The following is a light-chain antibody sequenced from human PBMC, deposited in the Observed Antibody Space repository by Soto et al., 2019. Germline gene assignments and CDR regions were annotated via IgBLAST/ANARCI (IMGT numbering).Light chain of an antibody. V-gene: IGLV2-23*01. Sequence: QSGLTKPASVSGSPGQSITISCTGTSSDVGSYNLFSWYQQHPGKAPKLMIYEGSKRPSGVSNRFSDSKSGNTASLTISGRQAEDEADYYCCSYAGSTPYVFGTGTKVTVL. J-gene: IGLJ1*01. CDR1: SSDVGSYNL. CDR3: CSYAGSTPYV. CDR2: EGS.